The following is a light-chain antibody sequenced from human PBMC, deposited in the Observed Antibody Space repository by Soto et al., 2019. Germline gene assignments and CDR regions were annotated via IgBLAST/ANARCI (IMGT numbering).Light chain of an antibody. CDR1: QSVSSNI. Sequence: EIVLTPSPGTLSLSQGERVTLSCRASQSVSSNILAWYQQKPGQAPSLLIYGASSRATGIPGRFSGRGSGTDFTLTISSLQSEDFAVYFCQQYILWPLPFCGGTKVAIK. V-gene: IGKV3-20*01. J-gene: IGKJ4*01. CDR3: QQYILWPLP. CDR2: GAS.